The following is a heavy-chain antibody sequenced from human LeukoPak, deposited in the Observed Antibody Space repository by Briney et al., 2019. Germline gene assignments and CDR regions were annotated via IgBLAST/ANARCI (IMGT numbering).Heavy chain of an antibody. Sequence: GGSLRLSCAASGFTFSTYAMTWVRQAPGRGLEWVSLISGTGGSTYYADSVKGRFTISRDNSNKTLYLQMNSLRAEDTAVYYCAKNSEHSYGVFDYWGQGTLVTVSS. CDR1: GFTFSTYA. J-gene: IGHJ4*02. CDR2: ISGTGGST. V-gene: IGHV3-23*01. D-gene: IGHD5-18*01. CDR3: AKNSEHSYGVFDY.